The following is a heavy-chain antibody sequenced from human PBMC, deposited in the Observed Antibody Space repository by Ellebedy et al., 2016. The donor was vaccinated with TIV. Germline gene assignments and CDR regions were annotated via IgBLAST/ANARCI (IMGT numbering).Heavy chain of an antibody. Sequence: GESLKISCAASGFTFSDHGMHWVRQAPGKGLEWVALIWFDGSNRYYADSVKGRFTISRDNSRNTFYLQMNSLRVEDTAVYYCARCFDTCYIDTWGQGTLVTVSS. D-gene: IGHD2-15*01. CDR2: IWFDGSNR. CDR3: ARCFDTCYIDT. CDR1: GFTFSDHG. V-gene: IGHV3-33*01. J-gene: IGHJ5*02.